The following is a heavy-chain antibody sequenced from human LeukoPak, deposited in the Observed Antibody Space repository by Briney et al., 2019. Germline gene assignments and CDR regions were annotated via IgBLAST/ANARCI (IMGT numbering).Heavy chain of an antibody. D-gene: IGHD5-12*01. CDR1: GFAFSTYA. Sequence: GGSLRLSCAASGFAFSTYAMHWVRQAPGKGLEWVAVISYDGSNKYYGDTVMGRFTISRDNSKNTLYLQMNSLRAEDTAVYYCAKAERGYSGDYAMDVWGQGTTVTVSS. CDR3: AKAERGYSGDYAMDV. J-gene: IGHJ6*02. CDR2: ISYDGSNK. V-gene: IGHV3-30*18.